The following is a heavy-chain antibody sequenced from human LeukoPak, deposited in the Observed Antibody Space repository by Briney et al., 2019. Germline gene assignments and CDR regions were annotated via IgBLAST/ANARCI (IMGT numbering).Heavy chain of an antibody. V-gene: IGHV3-66*01. CDR1: GVTVTSSY. CDR3: ARGNTGYNSNWGRDFDC. Sequence: GGSLRLSCEVSGVTVTSSYMSWVRQAPGKGLEWVSVIYSGGDTYYADSVKGRCTVSRDISKDTLYLQMNSLRAEDTAVYYCARGNTGYNSNWGRDFDCWGQGTLVTVSS. CDR2: IYSGGDT. J-gene: IGHJ4*02. D-gene: IGHD4-11*01.